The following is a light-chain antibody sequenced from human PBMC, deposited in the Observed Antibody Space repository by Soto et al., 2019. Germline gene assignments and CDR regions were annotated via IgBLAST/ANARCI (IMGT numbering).Light chain of an antibody. Sequence: EIVMTQSPATLSVSPGDRATLSCRASQSVDNDLAWYQQKPGQPPRLLIYDASTRATGIPARFSGSQSGTEFTLPISSLLSEDFAVYSCQQYNKWPLTFGGGPKVKIK. CDR3: QQYNKWPLT. V-gene: IGKV3D-15*01. CDR2: DAS. J-gene: IGKJ4*01. CDR1: QSVDND.